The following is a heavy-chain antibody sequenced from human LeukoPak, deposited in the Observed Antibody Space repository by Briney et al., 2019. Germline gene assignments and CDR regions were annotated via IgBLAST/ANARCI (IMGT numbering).Heavy chain of an antibody. J-gene: IGHJ4*02. Sequence: SETLSLTCAVYGGSFSGYYWSWIRQPPGKGLEWIGEINHSGSTNYNPSLKSRVTISVDRSKNQFSLKLSSVTAADTAVYYCAGGSGYYGSGSLLDFDYWGQGTLVTVSS. CDR2: INHSGST. CDR3: AGGSGYYGSGSLLDFDY. CDR1: GGSFSGYY. D-gene: IGHD3-10*01. V-gene: IGHV4-34*01.